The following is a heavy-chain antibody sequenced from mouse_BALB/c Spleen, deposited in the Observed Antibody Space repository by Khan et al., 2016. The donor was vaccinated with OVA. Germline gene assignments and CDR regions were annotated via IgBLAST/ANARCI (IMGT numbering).Heavy chain of an antibody. CDR3: ARSLYYSYGYGLDY. CDR2: ISSSGSA. J-gene: IGHJ4*01. V-gene: IGHV3-2*02. CDR1: GYSITSDYA. D-gene: IGHD2-14*01. Sequence: EVKLQGSGPGLVKPSQSLSLTCTVTGYSITSDYAWNWIRQFPGDRLEWMGYISSSGSASYNPSLKSRISITRDTSKNQFFLQLKSVTTEDTATYFCARSLYYSYGYGLDYWGRGSSVTVSS.